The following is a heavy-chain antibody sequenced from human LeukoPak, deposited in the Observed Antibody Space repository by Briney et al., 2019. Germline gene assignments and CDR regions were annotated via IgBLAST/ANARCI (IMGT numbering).Heavy chain of an antibody. Sequence: SQTLSLTCAISGDSVSSNSAAWNWIRQSPSRGLEWLGRTYYRSKWYNDYAVSVKSRITINPDTSKNRFGGQLNSVTPEDTAVYYCARVGLAEDAFDIWGQGTMVTVSS. D-gene: IGHD1-14*01. V-gene: IGHV6-1*01. J-gene: IGHJ3*02. CDR1: GDSVSSNSAA. CDR3: ARVGLAEDAFDI. CDR2: TYYRSKWYN.